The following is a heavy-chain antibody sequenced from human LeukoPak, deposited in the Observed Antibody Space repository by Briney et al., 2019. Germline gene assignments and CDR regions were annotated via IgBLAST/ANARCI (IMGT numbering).Heavy chain of an antibody. CDR2: ISSSSSYI. CDR1: GFTFSSYA. CDR3: ARDTHIAAAGTTFDY. D-gene: IGHD6-13*01. V-gene: IGHV3-21*01. Sequence: GGSLRLSCAASGFTFSSYAMGWVRQAPGKGLEWVSSISSSSSYIYYADSVKGRFTISRDNAKNSLYLQMNSLRAEDTAVYYCARDTHIAAAGTTFDYWGQGTLVTVSS. J-gene: IGHJ4*02.